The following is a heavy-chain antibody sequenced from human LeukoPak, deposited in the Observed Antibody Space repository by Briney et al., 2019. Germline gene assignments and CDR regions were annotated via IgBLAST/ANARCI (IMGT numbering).Heavy chain of an antibody. CDR1: VYTFTSYG. J-gene: IGHJ5*02. CDR3: ARVDPSMVQGSLFDP. D-gene: IGHD3-10*01. V-gene: IGHV1-18*01. Sequence: ASVKVSCKPSVYTFTSYGISWVRQAPGQGLEWMGWISAYNGNTNYAQNHQGRVTMTTDTSTSTDNMELRSIRSNDTAVYYCARVDPSMVQGSLFDPWGQGTLVTVSS. CDR2: ISAYNGNT.